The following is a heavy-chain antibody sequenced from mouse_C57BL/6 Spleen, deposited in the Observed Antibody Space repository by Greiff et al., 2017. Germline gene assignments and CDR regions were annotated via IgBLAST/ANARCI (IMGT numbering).Heavy chain of an antibody. CDR1: GYSFTSYY. CDR2: IYPGSGNT. CDR3: ARRLGSSYFDY. J-gene: IGHJ2*01. D-gene: IGHD1-1*01. V-gene: IGHV1-66*01. Sequence: QVQLQQSGPELVKPGASVKISCKASGYSFTSYYIHWVKQRPGQGLEWIGWIYPGSGNTKYNEKFKGKATLTADTSSSTAYMQLSSLTPEDSAVYYCARRLGSSYFDYWGQGTTLTVSS.